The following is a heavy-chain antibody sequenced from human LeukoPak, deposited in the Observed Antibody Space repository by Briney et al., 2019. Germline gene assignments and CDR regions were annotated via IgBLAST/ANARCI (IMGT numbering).Heavy chain of an antibody. CDR1: GFTFSSYS. V-gene: IGHV3-21*01. Sequence: GGSLRLSCAASGFTFSSYSMNWFRQAPGKGLEWVSSISSSSSYIYYADSVKGRFTISRDNAKNSLYLQMNSLRAEDTAVYYCARAPSMTTEYFQHWGQGTLVTVSS. CDR2: ISSSSSYI. CDR3: ARAPSMTTEYFQH. D-gene: IGHD4-11*01. J-gene: IGHJ1*01.